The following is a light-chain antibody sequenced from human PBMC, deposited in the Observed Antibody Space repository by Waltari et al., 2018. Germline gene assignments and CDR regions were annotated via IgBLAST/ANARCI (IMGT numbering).Light chain of an antibody. Sequence: QSALTQPAAVSGSPGQSITIPCPGSNSDGGNYNLVSWYQQHPGEAPKLLIFETTKRPSGVSDRFSGSRSGNTASLTISGLQAEDEAEYSCCAYAGSSIYVFGSGTRVTVL. CDR3: CAYAGSSIYV. CDR1: NSDGGNYNL. V-gene: IGLV2-23*01. J-gene: IGLJ1*01. CDR2: ETT.